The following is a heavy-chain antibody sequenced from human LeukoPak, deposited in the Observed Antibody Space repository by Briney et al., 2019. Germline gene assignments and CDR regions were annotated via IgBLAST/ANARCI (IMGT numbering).Heavy chain of an antibody. D-gene: IGHD3-22*01. CDR1: GGTFSSYA. Sequence: ASVKVSCKASGGTFSSYAINWVRQATGQGLEWMGWMNPNSGNTGYAQKFQGRVTMTRNTSISTAYMELSSLRSEDTAVYYCARRERDYYDSSGSWGQGTLVTVSS. V-gene: IGHV1-8*02. J-gene: IGHJ4*02. CDR3: ARRERDYYDSSGS. CDR2: MNPNSGNT.